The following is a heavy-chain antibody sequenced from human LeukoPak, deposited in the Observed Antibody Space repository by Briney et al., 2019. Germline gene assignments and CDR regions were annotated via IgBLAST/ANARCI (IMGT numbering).Heavy chain of an antibody. CDR3: ARVRADTRYDAFDF. D-gene: IGHD3-22*01. CDR1: GFTFSNYA. J-gene: IGHJ3*01. Sequence: GGSLRLSCAASGFTFSNYAMRWVRQAPGKGLEWVSGISGSGGSTNYAESVKGRFTVSRDNSKNTLYLQMNSLRAEDTAVYYCARVRADTRYDAFDFWGQGTMVTVSS. V-gene: IGHV3-23*01. CDR2: ISGSGGST.